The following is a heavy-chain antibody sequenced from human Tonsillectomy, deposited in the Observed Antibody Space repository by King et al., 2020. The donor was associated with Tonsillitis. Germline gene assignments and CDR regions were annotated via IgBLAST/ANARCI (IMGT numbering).Heavy chain of an antibody. CDR3: AKDLADVDTEGVGVVDY. CDR1: GFTFSSYA. CDR2: ISGSGGST. J-gene: IGHJ4*02. V-gene: IGHV3-23*04. D-gene: IGHD5-18*01. Sequence: VQLVEPGGGLVQPGGSLRLSCAASGFTFSSYAMSWVRQAPGKGLEWVSAISGSGGSTYYADSVKGRFTISRDNSKNTLYLQMNSLRAEDTAVYYCAKDLADVDTEGVGVVDYWGQGTLVTVSS.